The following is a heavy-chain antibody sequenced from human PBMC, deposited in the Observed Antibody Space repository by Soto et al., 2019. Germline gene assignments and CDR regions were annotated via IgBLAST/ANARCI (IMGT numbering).Heavy chain of an antibody. CDR3: ATVIAVAGDPQTLFAY. Sequence: ASVKVSCKASGYTFTSYGISWVRQAPGQGLEWMGWISAYNGNTNYAQKLQGRVTMTTDTSTSTAYMELRSLRSDDTAVYYCATVIAVAGDPQTLFAYCGQGTLVPGSS. CDR2: ISAYNGNT. J-gene: IGHJ1*01. V-gene: IGHV1-18*01. CDR1: GYTFTSYG. D-gene: IGHD6-19*01.